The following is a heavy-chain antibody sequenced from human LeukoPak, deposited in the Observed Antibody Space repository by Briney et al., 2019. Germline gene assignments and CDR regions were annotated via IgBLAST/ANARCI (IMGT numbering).Heavy chain of an antibody. Sequence: GGSLRLSCAASGFTFSSYAMSWVRQAPGRGLEWVSAISGSGGSTYYADSVKGRFTISRDNSKNTLYLQMNSLRAEDTAVYYCAKSAIVVVITSAGGPFDYWGQGALVTVSS. CDR3: AKSAIVVVITSAGGPFDY. J-gene: IGHJ4*02. D-gene: IGHD3-22*01. V-gene: IGHV3-23*01. CDR2: ISGSGGST. CDR1: GFTFSSYA.